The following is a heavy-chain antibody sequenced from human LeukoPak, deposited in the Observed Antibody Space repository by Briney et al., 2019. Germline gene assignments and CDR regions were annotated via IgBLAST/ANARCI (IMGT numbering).Heavy chain of an antibody. CDR2: ISWNSGSI. V-gene: IGHV3-9*01. Sequence: GRSLRLSCAASGFTFDDYAMHWVRQAPGKGLEWVSGISWNSGSIGYADSVKGRFTISRDNAKNSLYLQMNSLRAEDTALYYCAKASRAVVITGYFGYWGQGTLVTVSS. J-gene: IGHJ4*02. CDR1: GFTFDDYA. D-gene: IGHD3-22*01. CDR3: AKASRAVVITGYFGY.